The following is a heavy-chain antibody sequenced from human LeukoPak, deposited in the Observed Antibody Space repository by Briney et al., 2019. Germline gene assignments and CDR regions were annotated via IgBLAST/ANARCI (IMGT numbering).Heavy chain of an antibody. CDR1: GGTFSSYA. CDR3: ARGSYLEWELLGPMDV. V-gene: IGHV1-69*13. CDR2: IIPIFGTA. J-gene: IGHJ6*02. D-gene: IGHD1-26*01. Sequence: LRASVKVSCKASGGTFSSYAISWVRQAPGQGLEWMGGIIPIFGTANYAQKFQGRVTITADESTSTAYMELSSLRSEDTAVYYCARGSYLEWELLGPMDVWGQGTTVTVSS.